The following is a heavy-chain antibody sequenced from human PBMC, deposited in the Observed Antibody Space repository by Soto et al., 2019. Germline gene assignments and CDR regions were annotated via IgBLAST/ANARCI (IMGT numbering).Heavy chain of an antibody. V-gene: IGHV3-48*03. CDR3: ARGHIVATILDY. Sequence: LRLSCAASGFIFSNYEMSWVRQAPGKGLEWVSYIDHSGTTIYYADSVKGRFTISRDNAKNSLFLQMNSLRAEDTAVYYCARGHIVATILDYWGQGTLVTVSS. J-gene: IGHJ4*02. D-gene: IGHD5-12*01. CDR2: IDHSGTTI. CDR1: GFIFSNYE.